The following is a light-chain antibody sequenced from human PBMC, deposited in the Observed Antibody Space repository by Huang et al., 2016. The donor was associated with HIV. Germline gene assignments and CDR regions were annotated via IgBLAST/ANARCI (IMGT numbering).Light chain of an antibody. J-gene: IGKJ2*01. Sequence: EIVMTQSPATLSMSPGERATLSCRASQSVSSNLAWYQQKPGPAPRLLIYGASTRATGIPARFSGSVSGTEFTLTISSLQSEDSAVYYCQQYNNWPPMYTFGQGTKLEIK. V-gene: IGKV3-15*01. CDR2: GAS. CDR1: QSVSSN. CDR3: QQYNNWPPMYT.